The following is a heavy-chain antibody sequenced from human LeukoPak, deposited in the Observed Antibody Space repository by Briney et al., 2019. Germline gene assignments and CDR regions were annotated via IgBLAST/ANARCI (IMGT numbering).Heavy chain of an antibody. J-gene: IGHJ4*02. Sequence: GASVKVSCKASGYTFTSYDINWVRQATGQGLEWMGWMNPNSGNTGYAQKFQGRVTMTRNTSTSTVYMELSSLRSEDTAVYYCAREASVRLEELSLKRAYYFDYWGQGTLVTVSS. D-gene: IGHD3-16*02. CDR1: GYTFTSYD. CDR3: AREASVRLEELSLKRAYYFDY. CDR2: MNPNSGNT. V-gene: IGHV1-8*01.